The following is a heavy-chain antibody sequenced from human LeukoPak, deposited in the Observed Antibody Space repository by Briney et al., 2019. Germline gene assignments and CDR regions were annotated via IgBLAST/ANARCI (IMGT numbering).Heavy chain of an antibody. CDR2: ISAYNGNT. D-gene: IGHD3-3*01. CDR3: ARMSGDPQFFGVVTFFDY. Sequence: GESLKISCKGSGYSFTSYWIGWVRQAPGQGLEWMGWISAYNGNTNYAQKVQGRVTMTTDTSTSTAYMELRSLRSDDTALYYCARMSGDPQFFGVVTFFDYWGQETLVTVSS. J-gene: IGHJ4*02. V-gene: IGHV1-18*04. CDR1: GYSFTSYW.